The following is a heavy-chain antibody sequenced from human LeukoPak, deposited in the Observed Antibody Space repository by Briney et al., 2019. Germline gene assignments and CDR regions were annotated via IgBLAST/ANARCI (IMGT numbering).Heavy chain of an antibody. Sequence: GRSLRLSCAASGFALSSSGMHWVRQAPGKGLEWVAVMSYDGSNKYYADSVKGRFTISRDNSKNTLYLQMNSLRAEDTAVYYCARVLNYYDSSGYYFSYWGQGTLVTVSS. CDR1: GFALSSSG. CDR3: ARVLNYYDSSGYYFSY. D-gene: IGHD3-22*01. J-gene: IGHJ4*02. CDR2: MSYDGSNK. V-gene: IGHV3-30*03.